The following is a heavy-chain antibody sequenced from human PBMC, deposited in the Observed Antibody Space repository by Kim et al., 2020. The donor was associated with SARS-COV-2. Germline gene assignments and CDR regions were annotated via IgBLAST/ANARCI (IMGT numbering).Heavy chain of an antibody. D-gene: IGHD4-17*01. V-gene: IGHV4-34*01. Sequence: SETLSLTCAVYGGSFSGYYWSWIRQPPGKGLEWIGEINHSGSTNYNPSLKSRVTISVDTSKNQFSLKLSSVTAADTAVYYCARGRPPTPDYGDYPIRFDYWGQGTLVTVSS. CDR2: INHSGST. CDR1: GGSFSGYY. J-gene: IGHJ4*02. CDR3: ARGRPPTPDYGDYPIRFDY.